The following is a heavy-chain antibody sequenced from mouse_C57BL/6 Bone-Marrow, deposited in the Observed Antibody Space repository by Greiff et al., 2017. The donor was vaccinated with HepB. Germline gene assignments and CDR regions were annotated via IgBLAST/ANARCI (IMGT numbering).Heavy chain of an antibody. CDR3: ARSGLRLRAMDY. V-gene: IGHV1-81*01. Sequence: QVQLQQPGAELARPGASVKLSCKASGYTFTSYGISWVKQRTGQGLEWIGEIYPRSGNTYYNEKFKGKATLTADKSSSTAYMELRSLTSEDSAVYFCARSGLRLRAMDYWGQGTSVTVSS. D-gene: IGHD1-2*01. CDR1: GYTFTSYG. J-gene: IGHJ4*01. CDR2: IYPRSGNT.